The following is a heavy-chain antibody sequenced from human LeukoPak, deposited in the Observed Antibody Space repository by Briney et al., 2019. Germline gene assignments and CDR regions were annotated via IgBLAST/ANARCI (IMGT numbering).Heavy chain of an antibody. V-gene: IGHV3-23*01. CDR3: AKHSGTQSAPLDS. D-gene: IGHD1-26*01. CDR2: ISGGGVTT. Sequence: GGSLRLSCVGSGFTSIAYALTWARQAPGKGLEWVSGISGGGVTTYYADSVKGRFTISRDNSKNTLYLQMNSLRAEDSAVYYCAKHSGTQSAPLDSWGQGTLVTVSS. CDR1: GFTSIAYA. J-gene: IGHJ4*02.